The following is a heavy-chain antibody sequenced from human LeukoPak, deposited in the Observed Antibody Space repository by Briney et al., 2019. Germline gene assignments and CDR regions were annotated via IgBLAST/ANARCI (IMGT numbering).Heavy chain of an antibody. CDR3: ARYSSSWYEWVDWFDP. J-gene: IGHJ5*02. V-gene: IGHV1-69*04. Sequence: ASVKVSCKASGGTFSSYAISWVRQAPGQGLEWMGRIIPILGIANYAQKFQGRVTITADKSTSTAYMELSSLRSEDTAVYYCARYSSSWYEWVDWFDPWGQGTLVTVSP. CDR2: IIPILGIA. D-gene: IGHD6-13*01. CDR1: GGTFSSYA.